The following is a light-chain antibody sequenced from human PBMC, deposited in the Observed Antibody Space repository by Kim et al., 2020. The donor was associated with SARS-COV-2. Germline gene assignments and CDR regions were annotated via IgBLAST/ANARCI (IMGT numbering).Light chain of an antibody. CDR2: AAS. J-gene: IGKJ2*01. Sequence: SASVGDRVTIACRASQSISSYLNWYQQKPGKAPKLLIYAASSLQSGVPSRFSGSGSGTDFTLTISSLQPEDFATYYCQQSYSTSVTFGQGTKLEI. CDR1: QSISSY. V-gene: IGKV1-39*01. CDR3: QQSYSTSVT.